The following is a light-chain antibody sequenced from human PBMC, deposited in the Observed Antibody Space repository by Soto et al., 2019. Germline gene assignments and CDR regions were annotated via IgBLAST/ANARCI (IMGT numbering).Light chain of an antibody. J-gene: IGKJ1*01. Sequence: EIVMTQSPATLSVSPGERATLSCRASQSVSNNLAWYQQKPGQAPRLLIYGASTRATGIPARFSGSGSGTEFTLTISSLQSEDFAVYYCHQSNDWWTFGQGTKVYIK. CDR1: QSVSNN. CDR2: GAS. V-gene: IGKV3-15*01. CDR3: HQSNDWWT.